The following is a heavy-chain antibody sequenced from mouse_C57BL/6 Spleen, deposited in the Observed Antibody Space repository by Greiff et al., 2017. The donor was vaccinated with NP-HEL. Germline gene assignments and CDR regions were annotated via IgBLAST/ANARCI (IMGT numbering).Heavy chain of an antibody. V-gene: IGHV1-42*01. J-gene: IGHJ2*01. CDR1: GYSFTGYY. Sequence: VQLKESGPELVKPGASVKISCKASGYSFTGYYMNWVKQSPEKSLEWIGEINPSTGGTTYNQKFKAKATLTVDKSSSTAYMQLKSLTSEDSAVYYCARWVYYDYDYFDYWGQGTTLTVSS. CDR2: INPSTGGT. D-gene: IGHD2-4*01. CDR3: ARWVYYDYDYFDY.